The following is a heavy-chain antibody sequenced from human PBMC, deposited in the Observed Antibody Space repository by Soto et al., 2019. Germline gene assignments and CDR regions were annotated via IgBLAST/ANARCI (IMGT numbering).Heavy chain of an antibody. CDR2: IIPIFGTA. CDR1: GGTFSSYA. CDR3: ASVLRFFYYFDY. J-gene: IGHJ4*02. D-gene: IGHD3-3*01. V-gene: IGHV1-69*13. Sequence: SVKVSCKASGGTFSSYAISWVRQAPGQGLEWMGRIIPIFGTANYAQKFQGRVTITADESTSTAYMELSSLRSEDTAVYYCASVLRFFYYFDYWGQGTLVTVSS.